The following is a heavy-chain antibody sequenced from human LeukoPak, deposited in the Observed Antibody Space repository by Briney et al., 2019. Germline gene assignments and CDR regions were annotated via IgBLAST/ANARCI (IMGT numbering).Heavy chain of an antibody. Sequence: SVKVSCKASGFTFTSSAVQWVRQARGQRLEWIGWIVVGSGNTNYAQKFQERVTITRDMSTSTAYMELSRLRSDDTAVYYCFGGDSRGIDYWGQGTLVTVSS. J-gene: IGHJ4*02. D-gene: IGHD3-22*01. CDR1: GFTFTSSA. CDR2: IVVGSGNT. V-gene: IGHV1-58*01. CDR3: FGGDSRGIDY.